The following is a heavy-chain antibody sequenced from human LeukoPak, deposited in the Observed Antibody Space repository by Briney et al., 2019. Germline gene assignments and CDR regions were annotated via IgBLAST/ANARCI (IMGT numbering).Heavy chain of an antibody. Sequence: SETLSLTCTVSGYSISSGYYWGWIRQPPGKGLEWIGSIYHSGSTYYNPPPKSRVTISVDTSKNQFSLKLSSVTAADTAVYYCARAGELRPFDYWGQGTLVTVSS. J-gene: IGHJ4*02. CDR3: ARAGELRPFDY. CDR2: IYHSGST. V-gene: IGHV4-38-2*02. CDR1: GYSISSGYY. D-gene: IGHD1-7*01.